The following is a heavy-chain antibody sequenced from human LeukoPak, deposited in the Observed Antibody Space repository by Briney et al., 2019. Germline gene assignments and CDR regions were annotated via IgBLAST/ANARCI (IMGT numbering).Heavy chain of an antibody. V-gene: IGHV4-59*01. D-gene: IGHD1-14*01. CDR2: LYYSGKS. J-gene: IGHJ4*02. Sequence: GSLRLSCAASGFTFSSYAMSWVRQPPGKGLEWIGTLYYSGKSFYNPSLKSRVTMSVDMSKNQLSLNLSFLTVADTAVYYCARETTKAMIDSWGQGILVTVSS. CDR1: GFTFSSYA. CDR3: ARETTKAMIDS.